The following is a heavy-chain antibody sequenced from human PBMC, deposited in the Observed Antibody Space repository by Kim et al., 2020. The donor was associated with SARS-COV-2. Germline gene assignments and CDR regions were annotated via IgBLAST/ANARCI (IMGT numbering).Heavy chain of an antibody. Sequence: SSSISYADSVKGRFTITRDTAKNSLYLQMNSLRTEDTAVYYCASGSYWSGGRGTLVTVSS. CDR2: SSSI. V-gene: IGHV3-21*01. CDR3: ASGSYWS. D-gene: IGHD1-26*01. J-gene: IGHJ2*01.